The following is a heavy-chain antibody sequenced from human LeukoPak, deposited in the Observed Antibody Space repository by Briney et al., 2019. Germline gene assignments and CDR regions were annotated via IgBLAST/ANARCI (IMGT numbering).Heavy chain of an antibody. V-gene: IGHV3-74*01. J-gene: IGHJ4*02. D-gene: IGHD2/OR15-2a*01. CDR2: INSDGNST. CDR1: EFTFSYYW. Sequence: PGGSLRLSCAASEFTFSYYWMHWVRQAPGKGLVWVSRINSDGNSTNYADSVKGRFTISRDNAKNSLYLQMDNLRAEDTGVYYCARDFYDGFALDYWGQGTLVTVSS. CDR3: ARDFYDGFALDY.